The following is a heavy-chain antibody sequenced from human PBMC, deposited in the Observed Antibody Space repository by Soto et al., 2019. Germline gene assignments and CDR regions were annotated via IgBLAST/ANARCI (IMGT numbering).Heavy chain of an antibody. J-gene: IGHJ3*02. D-gene: IGHD6-13*01. V-gene: IGHV1-18*01. CDR1: CYTFSNYG. CDR2: IILYSDGT. CDR3: ERQIGPIADDAFDI. Sequence: GASVKVSCNTSCYTFSNYGITWVRQAPGQPLEWLGLIILYSDGTNYAQKFQGRVTMTRDTSTSTVYMELSSLRSEDTAVYYCERQIGPIADDAFDIWGQGTMVTVSS.